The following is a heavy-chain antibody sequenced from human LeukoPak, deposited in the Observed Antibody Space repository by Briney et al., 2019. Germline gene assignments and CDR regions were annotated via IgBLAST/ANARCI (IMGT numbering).Heavy chain of an antibody. Sequence: PSETLSLTCTVSGGSISSGGYYWSWIRQHPGKGLEWIGYIYYSGSTYYNPSLKSRVTISVDTSKNQLSLKLSSVTAADTAVYYCARVSYDFNYFDYWGQGTLVTVSS. J-gene: IGHJ4*02. CDR3: ARVSYDFNYFDY. CDR2: IYYSGST. V-gene: IGHV4-31*03. CDR1: GGSISSGGYY. D-gene: IGHD3-3*01.